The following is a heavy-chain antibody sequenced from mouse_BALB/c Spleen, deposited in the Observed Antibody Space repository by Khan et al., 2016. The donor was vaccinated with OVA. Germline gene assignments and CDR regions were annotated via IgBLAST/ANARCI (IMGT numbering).Heavy chain of an antibody. CDR3: ARREYFGSSSFAY. J-gene: IGHJ3*01. V-gene: IGHV1S136*01. CDR1: GYTFTSYV. CDR2: INPYNDGT. Sequence: MQLEESGPELVKPGASVKMSCKASGYTFTSYVMHWVKQKPGQGLEWIGYINPYNDGTKYNEKFKGKATLTSDKSYSPAYMELSSLTSEDSAVYYCARREYFGSSSFAYWGQGTLVTVSA. D-gene: IGHD1-1*01.